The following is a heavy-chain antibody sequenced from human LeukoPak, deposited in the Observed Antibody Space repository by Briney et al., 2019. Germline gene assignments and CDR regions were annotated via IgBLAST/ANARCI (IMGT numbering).Heavy chain of an antibody. CDR3: AKCAGSYYYDSSGYYGDY. CDR1: GFTFSSYA. V-gene: IGHV3-23*01. Sequence: GGSLGLSCAASGFTFSSYAMSWVRQAPGKGLEWVSAISGSGGSTYYADSVKGRFTISRDNSKNTLYLQMNSLRAEDTAVYYCAKCAGSYYYDSSGYYGDYWGQGTLVTVSS. CDR2: ISGSGGST. D-gene: IGHD3-22*01. J-gene: IGHJ4*02.